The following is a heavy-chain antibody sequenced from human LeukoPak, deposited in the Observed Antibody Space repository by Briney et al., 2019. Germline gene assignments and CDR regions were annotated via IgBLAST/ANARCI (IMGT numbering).Heavy chain of an antibody. Sequence: AGGSLRLSCAASGFTFSSYEMNWVRQAPGKGLEWVSYISSSGSTIYYADSVKGRFTISRDNAKNSLYLQMNSLRVEDTAVYYCARGPQAIYYDSSGYYYYWGQGTLVTVSS. CDR3: ARGPQAIYYDSSGYYYY. CDR1: GFTFSSYE. D-gene: IGHD3-22*01. J-gene: IGHJ4*02. CDR2: ISSSGSTI. V-gene: IGHV3-48*03.